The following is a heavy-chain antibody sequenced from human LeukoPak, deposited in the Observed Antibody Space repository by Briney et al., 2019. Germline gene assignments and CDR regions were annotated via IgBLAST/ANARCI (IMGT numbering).Heavy chain of an antibody. J-gene: IGHJ4*02. D-gene: IGHD3-22*01. Sequence: GESLKISCKGSGYTFNTYWVGWVRQLPGKGLEWMGLVSPSDSDTRYSPSFRGQVTISADKSINTAYLQWSSLKASDTAMYYCVRFGEDSSGYYSFDYWGQGTLVTVSS. CDR3: VRFGEDSSGYYSFDY. CDR2: VSPSDSDT. V-gene: IGHV5-51*01. CDR1: GYTFNTYW.